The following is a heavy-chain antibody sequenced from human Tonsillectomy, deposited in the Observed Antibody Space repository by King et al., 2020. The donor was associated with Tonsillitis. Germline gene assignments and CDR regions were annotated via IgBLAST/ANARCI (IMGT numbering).Heavy chain of an antibody. D-gene: IGHD6-13*01. CDR3: TNWASQVYIASWLIDY. J-gene: IGHJ4*02. CDR2: ISYDGNNK. CDR1: GFVFSSYA. V-gene: IGHV3-30-3*01. Sequence: VQLVESGGGVVQPGRSLRLSCAASGFVFSSYAMHWVRQAPGKGLEWVAFISYDGNNKYYTASVKGRFTIYRDNSKNTLYLQMNSLRPDDTAVYYCTNWASQVYIASWLIDYWGPATLVTV.